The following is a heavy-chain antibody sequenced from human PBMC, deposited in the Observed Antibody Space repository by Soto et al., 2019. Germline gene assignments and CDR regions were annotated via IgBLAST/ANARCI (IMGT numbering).Heavy chain of an antibody. CDR2: INAGNGNT. CDR1: GYTFTSYA. CDR3: ARDQDYTHLGFIAAAGILDY. J-gene: IGHJ4*02. D-gene: IGHD6-13*01. V-gene: IGHV1-3*01. Sequence: ASVKVSCKASGYTFTSYAMHWVRQAPGQRLEWMGWINAGNGNTKYSQKFQGRVTITRDTSASTAYMELSSLRSEDTAVYYCARDQDYTHLGFIAAAGILDYWGQGTLVTVSS.